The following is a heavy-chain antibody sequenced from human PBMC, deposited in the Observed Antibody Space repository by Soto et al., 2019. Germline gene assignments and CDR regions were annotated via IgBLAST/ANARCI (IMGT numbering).Heavy chain of an antibody. J-gene: IGHJ6*02. CDR3: ERNMDYYYGRGSGNGHGV. Sequence: QVRLVQSGAEVKEPGDSVRVSCEASGYTFTAYHIHWVRQAPGQGLEWMGWINPKFGDTGYAQDFQGRVSMTSDMSISTVYMELSRLTSDDTAIYYGERNMDYYYGRGSGNGHGVWGQGTTVTVFS. D-gene: IGHD3-10*02. CDR2: INPKFGDT. V-gene: IGHV1-2*02. CDR1: GYTFTAYH.